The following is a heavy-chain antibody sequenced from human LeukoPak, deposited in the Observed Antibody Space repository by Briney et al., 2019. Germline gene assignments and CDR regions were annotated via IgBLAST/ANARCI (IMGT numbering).Heavy chain of an antibody. J-gene: IGHJ3*02. Sequence: GGSLRLSCAASVFTFSTYWMHWVRQAPGKGLVLVSRINTYGSDTTYADSVKGRFTISRDNAKNSLYLQLNSLRAEDTAVYYCARGSTSYSSSFDIWGQGTMVTVSS. CDR3: ARGSTSYSSSFDI. D-gene: IGHD6-13*01. CDR2: INTYGSDT. V-gene: IGHV3-74*01. CDR1: VFTFSTYW.